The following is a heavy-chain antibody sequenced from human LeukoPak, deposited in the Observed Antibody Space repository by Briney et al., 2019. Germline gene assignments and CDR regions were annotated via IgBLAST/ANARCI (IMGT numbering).Heavy chain of an antibody. D-gene: IGHD3-22*01. Sequence: GGSLRLSCAASGFTFDDYAMHWIRQAPGKGLEWVSLISGDGGSTYYADSVKGRFTISRDNSKNSLYLQMNSLRTEDTALYYCAKEAYDSSGYDYWGQGTLVTVSS. CDR3: AKEAYDSSGYDY. CDR2: ISGDGGST. V-gene: IGHV3-43*02. J-gene: IGHJ4*02. CDR1: GFTFDDYA.